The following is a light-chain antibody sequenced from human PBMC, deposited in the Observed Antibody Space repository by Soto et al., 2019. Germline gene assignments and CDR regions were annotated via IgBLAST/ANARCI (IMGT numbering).Light chain of an antibody. Sequence: EIVLTQSPATLSLSPGERATFSCRASQSVGSYFAWYQQKPGQAPRLLIYGTSNRATGIPGRFSGSGSGTDFTLTISSLEPEDCGVYYCQHRGKWPRTFGQGTKLEIK. CDR1: QSVGSY. CDR3: QHRGKWPRT. J-gene: IGKJ2*01. V-gene: IGKV3-11*01. CDR2: GTS.